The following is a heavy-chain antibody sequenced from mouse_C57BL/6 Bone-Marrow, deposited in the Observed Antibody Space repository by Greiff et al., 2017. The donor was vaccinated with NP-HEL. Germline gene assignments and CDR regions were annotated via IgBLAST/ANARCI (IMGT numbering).Heavy chain of an antibody. J-gene: IGHJ2*01. CDR2: ISYDGSN. V-gene: IGHV3-6*01. CDR1: GYSITSGYY. CDR3: ARLTTVFDY. Sequence: DVQLQESGPGLVKPSQSLSLTCSVTGYSITSGYYWNWIRQFPGNKLEWMGYISYDGSNNYNPSLKNRISITRDTSKNQFFLKLNSVTTEDTATYYCARLTTVFDYWGQGTTLTVSS. D-gene: IGHD1-1*01.